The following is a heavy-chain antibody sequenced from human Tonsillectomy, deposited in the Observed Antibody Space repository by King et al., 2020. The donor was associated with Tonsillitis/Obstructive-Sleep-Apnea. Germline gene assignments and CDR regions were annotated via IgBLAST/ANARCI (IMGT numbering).Heavy chain of an antibody. V-gene: IGHV3-13*04. CDR1: GFTFNNYD. CDR3: AREGFYVGTWGVYCYDPMEV. CDR2: IGTAGDT. Sequence: VQLVESGGGLVQPGESLRLSCAASGFTFNNYDMHWVRHATGKGLEWVSSIGTAGDTHYLDSVKGRFTISRENAQNSLYLQMNSLRAEDTALYYVAREGFYVGTWGVYCYDPMEVWGQGTPVTVSS. D-gene: IGHD3-16*01. J-gene: IGHJ6*02.